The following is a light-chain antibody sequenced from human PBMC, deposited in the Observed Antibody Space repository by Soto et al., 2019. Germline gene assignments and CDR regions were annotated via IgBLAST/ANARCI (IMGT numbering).Light chain of an antibody. CDR1: QSFSSSF. CDR2: GAS. J-gene: IGKJ2*01. CDR3: HQYGSSPYT. V-gene: IGKV3-20*01. Sequence: EIVLTQSPGTLSLSPGERATLSCRASQSFSSSFFAWYQQKPGQAPRLLIYGASSRTTGIPDRFSGSGSGTDFTLTISRLEPEDFAVYYCHQYGSSPYTFGQGTKLEIK.